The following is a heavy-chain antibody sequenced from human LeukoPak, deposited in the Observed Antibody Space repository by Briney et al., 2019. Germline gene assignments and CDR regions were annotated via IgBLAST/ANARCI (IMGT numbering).Heavy chain of an antibody. V-gene: IGHV3-43D*03. CDR2: ISWDGGST. J-gene: IGHJ4*02. D-gene: IGHD6-13*01. CDR1: GFSFSSYA. CDR3: AKDIRGSTSWYGLDY. Sequence: GGSLRLSRAASGFSFSSYAMHWVRQAPGKGLEWVSLISWDGGSTYYADSVKGRFTISRDNSKNSLYLQMNSLSAEDTALYSCAKDIRGSTSWYGLDYWGQGTLVTVSS.